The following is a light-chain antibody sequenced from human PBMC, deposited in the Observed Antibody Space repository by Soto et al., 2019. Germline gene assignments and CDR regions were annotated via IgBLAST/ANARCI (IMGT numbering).Light chain of an antibody. V-gene: IGKV1-8*01. CDR1: QGISSY. CDR3: HQYYSYPFT. J-gene: IGKJ3*01. CDR2: AAS. Sequence: AIRMTQSPSSLSASTGDRVTITCRASQGISSYFAWDQLKPGKAPKLLIYAASTLQSGFPSRFSGSGSGTNFTLSISCLQSEDFSTYYCHQYYSYPFTFGHGTKVDIK.